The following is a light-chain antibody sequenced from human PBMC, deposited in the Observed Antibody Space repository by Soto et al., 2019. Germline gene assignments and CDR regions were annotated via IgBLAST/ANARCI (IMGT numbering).Light chain of an antibody. Sequence: QSAPTQPASVSGSPGQSITISCTGTSSDVGGYNYVSWYQQHPGKAPKLMIYDVSNRPSGVSNRFSGSKSGNTASLTISGLQAEDEADYYCSSYTSSSTLDVVFGGGTKVTVL. CDR2: DVS. CDR1: SSDVGGYNY. J-gene: IGLJ2*01. CDR3: SSYTSSSTLDVV. V-gene: IGLV2-14*01.